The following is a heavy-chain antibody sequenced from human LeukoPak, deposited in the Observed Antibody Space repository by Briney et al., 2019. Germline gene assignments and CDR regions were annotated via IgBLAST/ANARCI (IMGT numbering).Heavy chain of an antibody. D-gene: IGHD3-3*01. J-gene: IGHJ5*02. CDR2: MNPNSGNT. CDR1: GYTFTSYD. V-gene: IGHV1-8*01. Sequence: ASVKVSCKASGYTFTSYDINWVRQATGQGLEWMGWMNPNSGNTGYAQKFQGRVTMTRDTSTSTVYMELSSLRSEDTAVYYCARDLSPQFEYYDFWSGTDPIDPWGQGTLVTVSS. CDR3: ARDLSPQFEYYDFWSGTDPIDP.